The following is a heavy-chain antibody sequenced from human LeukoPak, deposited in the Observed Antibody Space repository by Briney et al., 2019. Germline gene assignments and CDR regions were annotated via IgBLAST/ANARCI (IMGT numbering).Heavy chain of an antibody. V-gene: IGHV1-18*01. CDR3: ARGSSPHNWYFDL. Sequence: ASVKVSCKASGYRLRNHGISWVRQAPGQGLEWMGWIGADSGDTHGDTHYAEKLQGRVTMTTDTSTDTAYMDLGSLTSDDTAVYYCARGSSPHNWYFDLWGRGTLVTVSS. CDR1: GYRLRNHG. CDR2: IGADSGDTHGDT. J-gene: IGHJ2*01.